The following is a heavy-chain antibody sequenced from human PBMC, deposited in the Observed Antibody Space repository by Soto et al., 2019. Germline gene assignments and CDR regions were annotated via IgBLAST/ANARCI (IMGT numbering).Heavy chain of an antibody. CDR2: ISGSGGST. Sequence: GGSLRLSCAASGFTFSSYAMSWVRQAPGKGLEWVSAISGSGGSTYYADSVKGRFTISRDNSKNTLYLQMSSLRAEDTAVYYCAKATFGVVKPPFDYWGQGTLVTVSS. D-gene: IGHD3-3*01. CDR1: GFTFSSYA. J-gene: IGHJ4*02. V-gene: IGHV3-23*01. CDR3: AKATFGVVKPPFDY.